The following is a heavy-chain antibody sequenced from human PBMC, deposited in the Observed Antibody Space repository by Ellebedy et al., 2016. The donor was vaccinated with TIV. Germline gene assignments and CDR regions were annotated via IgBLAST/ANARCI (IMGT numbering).Heavy chain of an antibody. CDR3: AKVIPDYYGSGLFDP. CDR1: GFTFSSYA. J-gene: IGHJ5*02. V-gene: IGHV3-23*01. CDR2: ISGSGGST. D-gene: IGHD3-10*01. Sequence: GESLKISCAASGFTFSSYAMSWVRQAPGKGLEWVSAISGSGGSTYYADSVKGRFTISRDNSKNTLYLQRNSLRAEDTAVYYSAKVIPDYYGSGLFDPWGQGTLVTVSS.